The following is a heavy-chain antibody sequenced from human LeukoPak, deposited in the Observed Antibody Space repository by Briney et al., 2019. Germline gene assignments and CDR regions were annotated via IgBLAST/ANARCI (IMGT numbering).Heavy chain of an antibody. CDR1: GGTPSSYA. J-gene: IGHJ3*02. CDR3: AREEEGFDWLAGAFDI. D-gene: IGHD3-9*01. CDR2: IIPIFGTA. V-gene: IGHV1-69*05. Sequence: ASVKVSCKASGGTPSSYAISWVRQAPGQGLEWMGRIIPIFGTANYAQKFQGRVTITTDESTSTAYMELSSLRSEDTAVYYCAREEEGFDWLAGAFDIWGQGTMVTVSS.